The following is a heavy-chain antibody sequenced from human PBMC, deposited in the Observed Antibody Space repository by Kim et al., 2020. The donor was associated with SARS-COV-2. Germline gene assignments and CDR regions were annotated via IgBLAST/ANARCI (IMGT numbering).Heavy chain of an antibody. D-gene: IGHD2-15*01. J-gene: IGHJ4*02. CDR2: ISGSGGST. CDR1: GFTFSSYA. V-gene: IGHV3-23*01. Sequence: GGSLRLSCAASGFTFSSYAMSWVRQAPGKGLEWVSAISGSGGSTYYADSVKGRFTISRDNSKNTLYLQMNSLRAEDTAVYYCAKDDCSGGSCENDYWGQGTLVTVSS. CDR3: AKDDCSGGSCENDY.